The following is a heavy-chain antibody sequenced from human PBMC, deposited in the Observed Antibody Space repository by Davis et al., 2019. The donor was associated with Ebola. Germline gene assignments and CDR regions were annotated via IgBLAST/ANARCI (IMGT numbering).Heavy chain of an antibody. V-gene: IGHV1-18*01. CDR1: GYTFTNYG. Sequence: AASVKVSCKASGYTFTNYGISWVRQAPGQGLEWMGWISAYNGNTNYAQKLQGRVTMTTDTSTSTAYMELSRLRSDDTAMYYCARDRPSGCSSTSCSYYYYGMDVWGQGTTVTVSS. J-gene: IGHJ6*02. CDR3: ARDRPSGCSSTSCSYYYYGMDV. D-gene: IGHD2-2*01. CDR2: ISAYNGNT.